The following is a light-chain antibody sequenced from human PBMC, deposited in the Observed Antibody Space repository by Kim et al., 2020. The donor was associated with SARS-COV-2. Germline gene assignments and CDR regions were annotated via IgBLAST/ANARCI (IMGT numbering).Light chain of an antibody. CDR2: AAS. Sequence: DIQMTQSPSSVSASVGDRVTITCRASQDISSWLAWYRQKPGKAPKVLIYAASSLRSGVPSRFSGSGSGTDFTLTISNLQPEDFATYYCKQSNSIPRTFGKGTKWEIK. CDR3: KQSNSIPRT. CDR1: QDISSW. V-gene: IGKV1-12*01. J-gene: IGKJ2*01.